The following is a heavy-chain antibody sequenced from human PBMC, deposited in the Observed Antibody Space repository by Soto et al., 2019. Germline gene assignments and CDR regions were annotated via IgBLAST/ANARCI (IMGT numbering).Heavy chain of an antibody. CDR3: AINFRTGYLFRYYYYYGMDV. J-gene: IGHJ6*01. V-gene: IGHV5-10-1*01. CDR1: GYSFTSYW. CDR2: IDPSDSYT. D-gene: IGHD2-21*01. Sequence: PGESLKISCKGSGYSFTSYWISWVRQMPGKGLEWMGRIDPSDSYTNYSPSFQGHVTISADKSISTAYLQWSSLKASDTAMYYCAINFRTGYLFRYYYYYGMDVWGQGTTVIVAS.